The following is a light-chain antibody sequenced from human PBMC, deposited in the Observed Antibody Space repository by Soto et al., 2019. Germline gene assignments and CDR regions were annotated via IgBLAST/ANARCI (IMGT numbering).Light chain of an antibody. CDR1: QSISKW. V-gene: IGKV1-5*01. J-gene: IGKJ1*01. CDR3: QQYNGHSTWT. CDR2: DAS. Sequence: DIPMTQSPSTLSASVGDRVTITCRASQSISKWLAWYQQKPGQAPKVLIWDASSLQRGVPSRFSGSGSGTEFTLTISSLQPDDFATYYCQQYNGHSTWTFGQGTKVEIK.